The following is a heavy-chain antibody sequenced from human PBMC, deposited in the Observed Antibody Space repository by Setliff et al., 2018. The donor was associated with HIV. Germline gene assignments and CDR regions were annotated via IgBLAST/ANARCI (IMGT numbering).Heavy chain of an antibody. D-gene: IGHD3-10*01. J-gene: IGHJ4*02. CDR1: GFTFSNYW. CDR2: INNDGSTI. Sequence: GGSLRLSCAASGFTFSNYWMHWVRQVPGKGLEWVSRINNDGSTIDYADSVKGRFTISRDNAKNTLYLQMTSLRADDTAVYYCARDVPISFSGSYLNYWGQGTLVTSPQ. V-gene: IGHV3-74*01. CDR3: ARDVPISFSGSYLNY.